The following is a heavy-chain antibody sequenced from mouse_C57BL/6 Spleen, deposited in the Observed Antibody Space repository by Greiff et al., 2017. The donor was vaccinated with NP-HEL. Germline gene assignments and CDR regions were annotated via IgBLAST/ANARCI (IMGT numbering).Heavy chain of an antibody. D-gene: IGHD1-1*01. CDR1: GFTFSSYA. J-gene: IGHJ4*01. CDR3: TRDYYGSSYLYAMDY. Sequence: EVHLVESGEGLVKPGGSLKLSCAASGFTFSSYAMSWVRQTPEKRLEWVAYISSGGDYIYYADTVKGRFTISRDNARNTLYLQMSSLKSEDTAMYYCTRDYYGSSYLYAMDYWGQGTSVTVSS. V-gene: IGHV5-9-1*02. CDR2: ISSGGDYI.